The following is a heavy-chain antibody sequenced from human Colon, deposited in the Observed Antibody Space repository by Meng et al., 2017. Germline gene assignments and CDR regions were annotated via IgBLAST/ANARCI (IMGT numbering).Heavy chain of an antibody. D-gene: IGHD3-16*01. CDR2: FYFGGNS. V-gene: IGHV4-39*07. CDR3: ARGFLRLGNLDY. J-gene: IGHJ4*02. CDR1: GGSISANNNY. Sequence: SETLSLTCIVSGGSISANNNYWGWIRQPPGKGLEWIGSFYFGGNSYYNPSLKSRVTLSADTSKNEFSLKLTSVTAADTAVYYCARGFLRLGNLDYWGQGALVTVSS.